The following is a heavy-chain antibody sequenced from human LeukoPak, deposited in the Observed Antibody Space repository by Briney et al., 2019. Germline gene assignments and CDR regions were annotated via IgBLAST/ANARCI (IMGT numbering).Heavy chain of an antibody. J-gene: IGHJ4*02. D-gene: IGHD2-15*01. CDR2: IYPGDSDT. Sequence: GESLKISCKGSGYSFTIHWIAWVRQMPGKGLEWMGIIYPGDSDTRYSPSFQGQVTISADKSISTAYLQWSSLKASDTAMYYCARLPYCSGGSCYSRLFSFFDYWGQGTLVTVSS. CDR1: GYSFTIHW. CDR3: ARLPYCSGGSCYSRLFSFFDY. V-gene: IGHV5-51*01.